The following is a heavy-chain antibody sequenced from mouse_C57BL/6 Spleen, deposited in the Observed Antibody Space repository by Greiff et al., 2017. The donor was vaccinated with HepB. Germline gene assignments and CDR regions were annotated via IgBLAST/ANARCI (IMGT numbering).Heavy chain of an antibody. J-gene: IGHJ1*03. Sequence: EVQLQQSGAELVRPGASVKLSCTASGFNIKDDYMHWVKQRPEQGLEWIGWIDPENGDTEYASKFQGKATITADTSSNTAYLQLSSLTSEDTAVYCGTMVTTGYFDVWGTGTTVTVSS. CDR2: IDPENGDT. D-gene: IGHD2-2*01. V-gene: IGHV14-4*01. CDR1: GFNIKDDY. CDR3: TMVTTGYFDV.